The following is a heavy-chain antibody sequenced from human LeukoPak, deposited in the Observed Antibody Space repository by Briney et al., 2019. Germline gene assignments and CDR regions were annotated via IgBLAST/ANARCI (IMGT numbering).Heavy chain of an antibody. CDR1: AFTVSSNF. CDR2: IYAGGGT. V-gene: IGHV3-53*04. CDR3: ASGRSYWYHLDY. Sequence: GGSLRLSCAASAFTVSSNFMTWVRQAPGKGPEWVSLIYAGGGTYYADSVQGRFSISRHLSKNTVDLQMNNLRLEDTAVYYCASGRSYWYHLDYWGRGTLVTVSS. D-gene: IGHD2-8*02. J-gene: IGHJ4*02.